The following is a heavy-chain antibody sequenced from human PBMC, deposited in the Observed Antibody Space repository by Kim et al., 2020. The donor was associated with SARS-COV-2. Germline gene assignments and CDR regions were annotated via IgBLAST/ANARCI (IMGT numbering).Heavy chain of an antibody. D-gene: IGHD3-10*01. CDR2: INHTGNT. CDR3: ARGRWMVGGLIITSGDY. V-gene: IGHV4-34*01. J-gene: IGHJ4*02. CDR1: GGSFSAYY. Sequence: SETLSLTCSVYGGSFSAYYWTWIRQPPGKGLEWIGEINHTGNTKYNPSLKSRVTMSIDTSKNQFSLKLSSVTAADTAVYYCARGRWMVGGLIITSGDYWGQGTLVTVSS.